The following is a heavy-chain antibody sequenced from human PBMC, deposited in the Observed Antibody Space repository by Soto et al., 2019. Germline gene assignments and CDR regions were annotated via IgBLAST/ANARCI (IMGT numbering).Heavy chain of an antibody. D-gene: IGHD7-27*01. CDR2: ISGTGGST. Sequence: GGSLRLSCAASGFTFNNYALNWVRQAPGKGLEWVSSISGTGGSTFYAGSAKGRFTISRDDSKNTLFLQMTSLRAEDTAVYYCGKGNSKWGTGDAFDIWGQGTMVTVSS. CDR1: GFTFNNYA. V-gene: IGHV3-23*01. J-gene: IGHJ3*02. CDR3: GKGNSKWGTGDAFDI.